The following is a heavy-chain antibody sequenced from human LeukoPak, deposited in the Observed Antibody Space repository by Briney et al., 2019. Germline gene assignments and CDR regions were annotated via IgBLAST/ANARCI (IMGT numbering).Heavy chain of an antibody. Sequence: SETLSLTCSVSGGSISSYYWSWIRQPPGEGLEWIGYIYYSGSTNYNPSLKSRVTISVDTSKNQFSLKLSSVTAADTAVYYCARVLPGGYVEFDYWGQGTLVTVSS. CDR2: IYYSGST. CDR3: ARVLPGGYVEFDY. V-gene: IGHV4-59*01. J-gene: IGHJ4*02. D-gene: IGHD5-12*01. CDR1: GGSISSYY.